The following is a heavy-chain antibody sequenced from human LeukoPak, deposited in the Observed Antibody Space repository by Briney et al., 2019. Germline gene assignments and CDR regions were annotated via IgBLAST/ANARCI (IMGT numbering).Heavy chain of an antibody. CDR1: EFTISSYE. CDR3: ARRPSQGAFDI. Sequence: GGSLRLSCAASEFTISSYEMNWVRQAPGKGLEWVSYISRSGTTIEYADSVKGRFTISRDYAKDSLYLQMNSLRAEDTAVYCCARRPSQGAFDIWGQGTMVTVSS. CDR2: ISRSGTTI. J-gene: IGHJ3*02. V-gene: IGHV3-48*03.